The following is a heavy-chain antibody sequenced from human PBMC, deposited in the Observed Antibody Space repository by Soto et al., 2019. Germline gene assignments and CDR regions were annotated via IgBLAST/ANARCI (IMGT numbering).Heavy chain of an antibody. CDR2: IIPIFGTA. J-gene: IGHJ2*01. Sequence: QVQLVQSGAEVKKPGSSVKVSCKASGGTFSSYAISWVRQAPGQGLEWMGGIIPIFGTANYAQKFQGRVTITADESTSTAYRELSSLRSEDTAVYYCARGGQQLVFGHYWYFDLWGRGTLVTVSS. V-gene: IGHV1-69*12. CDR3: ARGGQQLVFGHYWYFDL. CDR1: GGTFSSYA. D-gene: IGHD6-13*01.